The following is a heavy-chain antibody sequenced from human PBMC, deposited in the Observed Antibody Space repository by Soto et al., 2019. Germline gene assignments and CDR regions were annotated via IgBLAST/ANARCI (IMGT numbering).Heavy chain of an antibody. V-gene: IGHV4-34*01. CDR2: INHSGST. D-gene: IGHD3-10*01. CDR3: ARGHRITMVRGVIGPYYYYMDV. Sequence: SETLSLTCAVYGGSFSGYYWSWIRQPPGKGLEWIGEINHSGSTNYNPSLKSRVTISVDTSKNQFSLKLSSVTAADTAVYYCARGHRITMVRGVIGPYYYYMDVWGKGTTVTVSS. J-gene: IGHJ6*03. CDR1: GGSFSGYY.